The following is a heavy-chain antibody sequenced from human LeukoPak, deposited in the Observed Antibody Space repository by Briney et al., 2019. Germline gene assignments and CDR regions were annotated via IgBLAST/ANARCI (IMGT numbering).Heavy chain of an antibody. J-gene: IGHJ4*02. V-gene: IGHV3-21*01. Sequence: GGSLRLSCAASGFTLKNYAMNWVRQAPGKGLEWVSSISGSNTDIYYADSVKGRFTISRDNAKNSLYLQINSLRVEDTAMYYCARRGYYDSSGYDYWGQGTLVTVSS. CDR1: GFTLKNYA. CDR3: ARRGYYDSSGYDY. D-gene: IGHD3-22*01. CDR2: ISGSNTDI.